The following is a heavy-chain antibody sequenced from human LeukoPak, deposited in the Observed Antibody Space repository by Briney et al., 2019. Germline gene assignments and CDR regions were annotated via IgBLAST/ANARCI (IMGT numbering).Heavy chain of an antibody. CDR2: ISSSSSYT. Sequence: PGGSLRLSCAASGFTFSDYYMSWIRQAPGKGLEWVSYISSSSSYTNYADSVKGRFTIPRDNAKNSLYLQMNSLRAEDTAVYYCARDLVSSSWSFDYWGQGTLVTVSS. CDR1: GFTFSDYY. CDR3: ARDLVSSSWSFDY. D-gene: IGHD6-13*01. J-gene: IGHJ4*02. V-gene: IGHV3-11*05.